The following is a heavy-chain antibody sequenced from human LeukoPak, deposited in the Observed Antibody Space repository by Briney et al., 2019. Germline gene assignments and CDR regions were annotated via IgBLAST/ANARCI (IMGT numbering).Heavy chain of an antibody. CDR1: GGSISSYY. V-gene: IGHV4-59*08. D-gene: IGHD3-9*01. CDR2: IYYSGST. J-gene: IGHJ4*02. CDR3: ARGGYDILTGYLVDY. Sequence: SETLSLTCTVSGGSISSYYWSWIRQPPGKGLEWIGYIYYSGSTNYNPSLKSRVTISVDTSKNQFSLRLSSVTAADTAVYYCARGGYDILTGYLVDYWGQGTLVTVSS.